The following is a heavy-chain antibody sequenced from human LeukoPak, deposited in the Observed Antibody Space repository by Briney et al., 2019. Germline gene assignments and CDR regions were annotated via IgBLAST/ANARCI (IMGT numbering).Heavy chain of an antibody. Sequence: SGPTLVNPTQSLSLTCTFSGFSLSTSGMRVSWIRQPSGQALECLARIDWDDDKFYSTSLKTRLTISKDTSKNQVVLTMTNMDPVDTATYYCARIDWNSDYWGQGTLVTVSS. D-gene: IGHD1-1*01. V-gene: IGHV2-70*04. CDR3: ARIDWNSDY. J-gene: IGHJ4*02. CDR1: GFSLSTSGMR. CDR2: IDWDDDK.